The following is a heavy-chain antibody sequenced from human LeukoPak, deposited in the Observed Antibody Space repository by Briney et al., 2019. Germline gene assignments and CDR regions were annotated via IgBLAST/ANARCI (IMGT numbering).Heavy chain of an antibody. CDR2: IYSTLTT. CDR3: ARIASTSVVAVVGTTYFDY. D-gene: IGHD3-22*01. CDR1: GGSISSSSYY. Sequence: SETLSLTCAVSGGSISSSSYYWGWVRQPPGKGLEWVGSIYSTLTTYYNPSLKSRVTISVDTSKNQFSLNLKSVTAADTAVYFCARIASTSVVAVVGTTYFDYWGQGTLVTVSS. V-gene: IGHV4-39*07. J-gene: IGHJ4*02.